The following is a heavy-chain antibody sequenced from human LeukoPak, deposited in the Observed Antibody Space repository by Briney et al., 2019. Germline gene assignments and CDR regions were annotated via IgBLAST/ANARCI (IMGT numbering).Heavy chain of an antibody. CDR3: AKDSTDWYFDL. Sequence: GGSLRLSCAASGFTFDDYAMHWVRQAPGKGLEWVSGISWNSGSIGYADSVKGQFTISRDNAKNSLYLQMISLRAEDTAFYYCAKDSTDWYFDLWGRGTLVTVSS. J-gene: IGHJ2*01. CDR1: GFTFDDYA. V-gene: IGHV3-9*01. CDR2: ISWNSGSI. D-gene: IGHD4-17*01.